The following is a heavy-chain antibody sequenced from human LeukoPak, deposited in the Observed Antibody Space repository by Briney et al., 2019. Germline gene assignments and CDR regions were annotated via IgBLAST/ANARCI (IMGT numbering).Heavy chain of an antibody. CDR2: IKEDGSDK. CDR3: ARVGSYYDILTGYSDAFDI. Sequence: GGSLRLSCAASGFTFSRYWMSWVRQAPGKGLERVANIKEDGSDKYYLDSVKGRFTISRDNAKNTLYLQMNSLRAEDTAVYYCARVGSYYDILTGYSDAFDIWGQGTMVTVSS. V-gene: IGHV3-7*01. D-gene: IGHD3-9*01. CDR1: GFTFSRYW. J-gene: IGHJ3*02.